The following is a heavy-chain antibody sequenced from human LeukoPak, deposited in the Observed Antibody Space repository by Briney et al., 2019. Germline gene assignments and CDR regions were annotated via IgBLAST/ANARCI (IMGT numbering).Heavy chain of an antibody. CDR1: GFTFSSYS. CDR3: ARGLGKGGRVPAAIRPFDP. Sequence: GGSLRLSCAASGFTFSSYSMSWVRQAPGKGLEWVSVIYSGGGTYYADSVKGRFTISRDNSKNTLYLQMNSLRAEDTAVYYCARGLGKGGRVPAAIRPFDPWGQGTLVTVSS. J-gene: IGHJ5*02. CDR2: IYSGGGT. D-gene: IGHD2-2*01. V-gene: IGHV3-53*01.